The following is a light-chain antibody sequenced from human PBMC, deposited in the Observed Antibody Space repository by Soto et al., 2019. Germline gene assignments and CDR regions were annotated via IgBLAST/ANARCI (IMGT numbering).Light chain of an antibody. J-gene: IGKJ1*01. CDR3: QHYNSYSEA. CDR1: QSISSW. V-gene: IGKV1-5*03. Sequence: DIQMTQSPSTLSASVGDRVTIPCRASQSISSWLAWYQQKQGKAPKLLIYKASTLKSGVPSRFRGSGSGTEFTLTISRLQPDDFETYYCQHYNSYSEAFGQGTKVDIK. CDR2: KAS.